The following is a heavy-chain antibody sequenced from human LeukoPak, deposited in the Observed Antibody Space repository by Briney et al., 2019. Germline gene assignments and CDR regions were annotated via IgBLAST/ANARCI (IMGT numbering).Heavy chain of an antibody. CDR1: GFIFSTYN. CDR2: ITSSSSRT. D-gene: IGHD1-26*01. CDR3: AKGNWELLLNGPHAGYYFDY. Sequence: GGSLRLSCSASGFIFSTYNMNWVRQAPGKALEWVSSITSSSSRTYYADSVKGRFTISRDNSKNTLYLQMNSLRAEDTAVYYCAKGNWELLLNGPHAGYYFDYWGQGTLVTVSS. V-gene: IGHV3-23*01. J-gene: IGHJ4*02.